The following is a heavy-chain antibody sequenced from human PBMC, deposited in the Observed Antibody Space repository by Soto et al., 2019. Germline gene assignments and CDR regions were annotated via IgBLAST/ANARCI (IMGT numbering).Heavy chain of an antibody. CDR2: IWYDGSNK. Sequence: QVQLVESGGGVVQPGRSLRLSCAASGFTFSSYGMHWVRQAPGKGLEWVAVIWYDGSNKYYADSVKGRFTISRDNSKNTLYLQMNSLRAEDTAVYYCARVRQLAGYYFDYWGQGTLVTVSS. D-gene: IGHD6-6*01. CDR3: ARVRQLAGYYFDY. V-gene: IGHV3-33*01. CDR1: GFTFSSYG. J-gene: IGHJ4*02.